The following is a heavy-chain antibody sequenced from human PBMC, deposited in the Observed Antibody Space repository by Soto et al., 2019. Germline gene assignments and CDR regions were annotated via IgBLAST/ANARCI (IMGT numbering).Heavy chain of an antibody. CDR2: IDPSDSYT. CDR1: GYSFTSYW. CDR3: ASRGYSSSSSGMDV. V-gene: IGHV5-10-1*01. D-gene: IGHD6-13*01. Sequence: ESLKISFKGSGYSFTSYWISWVRQIPGKGLEWMGRIDPSDSYTNYSPSFQGHVTISADKSISTAYLQWSSLKASDTAMYYCASRGYSSSSSGMDVWGQGTTVTVSS. J-gene: IGHJ6*02.